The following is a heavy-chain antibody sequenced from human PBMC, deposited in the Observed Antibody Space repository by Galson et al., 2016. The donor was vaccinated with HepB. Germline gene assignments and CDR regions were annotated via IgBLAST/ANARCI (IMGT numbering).Heavy chain of an antibody. CDR1: GASVSSGYYY. V-gene: IGHV4-61*01. Sequence: SETLSLTCTVSGASVSSGYYYWSWIRQPPGKGLEWIGYIYYSRYTNYNPSLKSRVTISVDTSKNQFSLKLSSVTAAGTAIYYCAGTRTGDNVWGRYGYTGLVFDYWGQGTLVTVAS. J-gene: IGHJ4*02. CDR2: IYYSRYT. D-gene: IGHD3-16*01. CDR3: AGTRTGDNVWGRYGYTGLVFDY.